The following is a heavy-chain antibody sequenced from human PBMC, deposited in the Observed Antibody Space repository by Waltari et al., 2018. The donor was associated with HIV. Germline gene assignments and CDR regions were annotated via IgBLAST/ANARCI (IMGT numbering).Heavy chain of an antibody. CDR1: GFTFGDYA. V-gene: IGHV3-49*03. CDR3: LPDYDILTGYLAFDY. CDR2: IRSKADGGTT. D-gene: IGHD3-9*01. Sequence: EVQLVESGGGLVQPGRSLRLSCTASGFTFGDYAMSWFRQAPGKGLEWVSFIRSKADGGTTEYAASVKGRFTISRDDSKSIAYLQMNSLKTEDTAVYYCLPDYDILTGYLAFDYWGQGTLVTVSS. J-gene: IGHJ4*02.